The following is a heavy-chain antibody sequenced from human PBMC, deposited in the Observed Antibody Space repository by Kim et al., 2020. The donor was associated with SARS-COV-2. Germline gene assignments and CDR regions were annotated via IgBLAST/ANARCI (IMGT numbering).Heavy chain of an antibody. Sequence: SETLSLTCTVSGGSISSYYWSWIRQPPGKGLEWIGYIYYSGSTNYNPSLKSRVTISVDTSKNQFSLKLSSVTAADTAVYYCARGIDSSGYYLDYFDYWGQGTLVTVSS. CDR3: ARGIDSSGYYLDYFDY. J-gene: IGHJ4*02. V-gene: IGHV4-59*01. D-gene: IGHD3-22*01. CDR2: IYYSGST. CDR1: GGSISSYY.